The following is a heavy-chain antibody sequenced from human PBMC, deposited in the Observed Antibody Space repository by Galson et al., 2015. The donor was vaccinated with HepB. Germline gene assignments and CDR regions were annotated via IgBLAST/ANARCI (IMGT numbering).Heavy chain of an antibody. Sequence: SLRLSCAASGFTFSSYGMHWVRQAPGKGLEWVAVIWYDGSNKYYADSVKGRFTISRDNSKNTLYLQMNSLRAEDTAVYYCARDNGDSSGYYWRYYYYGMDVWGQGTTVTVSS. J-gene: IGHJ6*02. CDR3: ARDNGDSSGYYWRYYYYGMDV. D-gene: IGHD3-22*01. CDR2: IWYDGSNK. V-gene: IGHV3-33*01. CDR1: GFTFSSYG.